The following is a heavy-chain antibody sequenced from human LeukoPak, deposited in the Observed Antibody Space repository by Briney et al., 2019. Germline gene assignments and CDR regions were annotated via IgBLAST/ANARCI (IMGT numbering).Heavy chain of an antibody. Sequence: GGSLRLSCAASGFTFSSYGMHWVRQAPGKGLEWVAVISYDGSNKYYADSVKGRFTISRDNSKNTLYLQMNSLRAEDTAVYYCAKVAVRGVIINYFDYWGQGTLVTVSS. CDR1: GFTFSSYG. J-gene: IGHJ4*02. V-gene: IGHV3-30*18. D-gene: IGHD3-10*01. CDR2: ISYDGSNK. CDR3: AKVAVRGVIINYFDY.